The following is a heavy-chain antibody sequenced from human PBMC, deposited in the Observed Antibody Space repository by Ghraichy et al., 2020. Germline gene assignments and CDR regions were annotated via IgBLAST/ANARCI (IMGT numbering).Heavy chain of an antibody. CDR3: ARGSVMVGYASFDY. D-gene: IGHD2-8*02. CDR2: IHHSGGT. J-gene: IGHJ4*02. CDR1: GGSFSNYY. Sequence: SETLSLTCTVYGGSFSNYYWTRIRQTPGKGLEWIGEIHHSGGTNYKASLKGRVTILLDMSKNQFSLKLRSVTAADTAVYYCARGSVMVGYASFDYWGQGTLVTVSS. V-gene: IGHV4-34*01.